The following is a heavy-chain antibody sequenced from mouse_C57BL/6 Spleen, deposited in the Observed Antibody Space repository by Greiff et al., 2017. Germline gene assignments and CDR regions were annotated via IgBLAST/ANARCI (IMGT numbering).Heavy chain of an antibody. Sequence: VQLQQSGAELVRPGASVTLSCKASGYTFTDYEMHWVKQTPVHGLEWIGAIDPETGGTASNQKFKGKAILTADKSSSTAYMELRSLTSEDSAVYYCTRGPGGYWYFDGWGTGTTVTVSS. CDR3: TRGPGGYWYFDG. CDR2: IDPETGGT. J-gene: IGHJ1*03. CDR1: GYTFTDYE. V-gene: IGHV1-15*01. D-gene: IGHD4-1*01.